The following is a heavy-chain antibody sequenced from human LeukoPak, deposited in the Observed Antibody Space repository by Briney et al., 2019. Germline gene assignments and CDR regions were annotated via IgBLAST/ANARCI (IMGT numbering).Heavy chain of an antibody. V-gene: IGHV3-21*01. J-gene: IGHJ4*02. CDR3: ARVFIVPDTAMVDY. Sequence: GGSLRLSCAASGFTFSSYSMNWVRQAPGKGLEWVSLISGSSSNIYYADSVKGRFTISRDNAKNSLYLQMNSLRAEDTAVYYCARVFIVPDTAMVDYWGQGTRVTVSS. CDR2: ISGSSSNI. CDR1: GFTFSSYS. D-gene: IGHD5-18*01.